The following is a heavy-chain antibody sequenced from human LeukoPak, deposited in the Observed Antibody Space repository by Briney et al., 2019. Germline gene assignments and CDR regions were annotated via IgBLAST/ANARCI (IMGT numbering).Heavy chain of an antibody. CDR1: GFTFSSYA. CDR2: ISGSGGST. J-gene: IGHJ4*02. Sequence: GGSLRLSCAASGFTFSSYAMSWVRQAPGKGLEWVSAISGSGGSTYYADSVKGRFTISRDNSKNTLYLQMNSLRAEDTAVYYCAKDSPYCSGGSCYGERKTVHFDYWGQGTLVTVSS. CDR3: AKDSPYCSGGSCYGERKTVHFDY. D-gene: IGHD2-15*01. V-gene: IGHV3-23*01.